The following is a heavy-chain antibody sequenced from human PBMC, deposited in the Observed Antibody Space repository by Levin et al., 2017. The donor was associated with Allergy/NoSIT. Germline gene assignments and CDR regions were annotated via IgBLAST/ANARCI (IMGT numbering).Heavy chain of an antibody. J-gene: IGHJ3*02. CDR1: GYTLTELS. Sequence: ASVKVSCKVSGYTLTELSMHWVRQAPGKGLEWMGGFDPEDGETIYAQKFQGRVTMTEDTSTDTAYMELSSLRSEDTAVYYCATDLFRRDYQGLDAFDIWGQGTMVTVSS. V-gene: IGHV1-24*01. CDR2: FDPEDGET. CDR3: ATDLFRRDYQGLDAFDI. D-gene: IGHD4-17*01.